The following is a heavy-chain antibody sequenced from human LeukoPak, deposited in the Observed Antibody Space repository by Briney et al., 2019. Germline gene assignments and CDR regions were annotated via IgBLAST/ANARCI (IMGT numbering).Heavy chain of an antibody. CDR3: AKDRFAYYYDSSGYEGVDY. CDR2: ISGSGGST. CDR1: GFTFISYA. J-gene: IGHJ4*02. Sequence: PGGSLRLSCAASGFTFISYAMSWVRQAPGKGLEWVSAISGSGGSTYYADSVKGRFTISRDNSKNTLYLQMNSLRAEDTAVYYCAKDRFAYYYDSSGYEGVDYWGQGTLVTVSS. D-gene: IGHD3-22*01. V-gene: IGHV3-23*01.